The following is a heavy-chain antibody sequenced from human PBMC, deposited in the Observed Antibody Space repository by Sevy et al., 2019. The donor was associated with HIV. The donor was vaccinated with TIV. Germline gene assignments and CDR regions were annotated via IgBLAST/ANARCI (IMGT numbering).Heavy chain of an antibody. CDR3: ARDLAARPRVFDY. Sequence: SETLSVTCSVSGGSISSYFWSWIRQPPGKGLEWIGNIYYTGNTDYNPSLKSRVTMSLDTSKNHFSLRLSSVTAADTAVYYCARDLAARPRVFDYWGQGSLVTVSS. V-gene: IGHV4-59*01. CDR2: IYYTGNT. CDR1: GGSISSYF. J-gene: IGHJ4*02. D-gene: IGHD6-6*01.